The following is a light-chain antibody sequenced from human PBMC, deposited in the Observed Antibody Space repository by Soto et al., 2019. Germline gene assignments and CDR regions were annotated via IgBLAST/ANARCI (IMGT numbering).Light chain of an antibody. CDR2: DAS. V-gene: IGKV1-39*01. CDR1: QTISRF. J-gene: IGKJ2*01. Sequence: DIQMTQSPSSLSASVGDRVSITCRASQTISRFLNWYQQKPGQAPKFLIYDASSLQSGVPSRFSGSGSGTEFTLTISSLPPEDFATYYCQQSFSSPPTFGQGPKLESK. CDR3: QQSFSSPPT.